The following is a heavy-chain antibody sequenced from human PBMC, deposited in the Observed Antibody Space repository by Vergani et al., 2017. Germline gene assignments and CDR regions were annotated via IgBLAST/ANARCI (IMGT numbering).Heavy chain of an antibody. D-gene: IGHD4-23*01. V-gene: IGHV3-23*01. CDR1: GFTFSSYA. J-gene: IGHJ4*02. Sequence: EVQLLESGGGLVQPGGSLRLSCAASGFTFSSYAMSWVRQAPGKGLEWVSAISGSGGSTYYADSVKGRFTISRDNSKNTLYLQMNSLRAEATAVYYCAKALSRSGLRWYYFDYWGQGTLVTVSS. CDR3: AKALSRSGLRWYYFDY. CDR2: ISGSGGST.